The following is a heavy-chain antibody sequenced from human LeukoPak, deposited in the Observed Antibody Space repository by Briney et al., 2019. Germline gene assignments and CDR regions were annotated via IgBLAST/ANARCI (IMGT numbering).Heavy chain of an antibody. D-gene: IGHD3-22*01. V-gene: IGHV4-30-4*08. CDR1: GGSISSGDYY. CDR2: IYYSGST. Sequence: SETLSLNCTVSGGSISSGDYYWSWIRQPPGKGLEWIGYIYYSGSTYYNPSLKSRVTISVDTSKNQFSLKLSSVTAADTAVYYCARGSTYYYDSSGYYVDYWGQGTLVTVSS. J-gene: IGHJ4*02. CDR3: ARGSTYYYDSSGYYVDY.